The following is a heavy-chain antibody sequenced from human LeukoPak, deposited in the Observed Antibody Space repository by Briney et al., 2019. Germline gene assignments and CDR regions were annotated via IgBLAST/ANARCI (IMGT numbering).Heavy chain of an antibody. Sequence: SGTLSLTCGVSGGSISGTNWWSWVRQPPGQGLEWIGEISLAGQANYNPSLSGRVTMSLDKSSNQLSLHLTSVTAADTATYFCSRESGPFCPFGYWGQGTLVIVSS. V-gene: IGHV4-4*02. J-gene: IGHJ4*02. D-gene: IGHD1-26*01. CDR3: SRESGPFCPFGY. CDR2: ISLAGQA. CDR1: GGSISGTNW.